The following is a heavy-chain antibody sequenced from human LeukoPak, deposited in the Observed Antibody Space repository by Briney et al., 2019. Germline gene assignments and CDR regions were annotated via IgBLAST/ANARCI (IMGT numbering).Heavy chain of an antibody. Sequence: GGSLRLSCAAYGFIFNNYGVSWVRQAPGKGLEWVSAISNDGGGIQYADFVKGRFTLCTDNSKNILFLQMNRLTADDTALYYCAKGSTGHFGPLWGQGPLDRLSS. CDR1: GFIFNNYG. CDR2: ISNDGGGI. D-gene: IGHD2-2*01. V-gene: IGHV3-23*01. J-gene: IGHJ4*02. CDR3: AKGSTGHFGPL.